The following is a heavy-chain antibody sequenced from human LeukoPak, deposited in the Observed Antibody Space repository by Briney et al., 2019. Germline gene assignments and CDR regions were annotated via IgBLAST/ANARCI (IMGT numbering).Heavy chain of an antibody. CDR1: GYTFTGYY. D-gene: IGHD3-22*01. J-gene: IGHJ4*02. V-gene: IGHV1-2*02. Sequence: ASVKVSCKASGYTFTGYYMHWVRQAPGQGLEWMGWINPNSGGTNYAQKFQGRVTMTRDTSTSTAYMELRSLRSDDTAVYYCARDSYDSSGYYYYWGQGTLVTVSS. CDR3: ARDSYDSSGYYYY. CDR2: INPNSGGT.